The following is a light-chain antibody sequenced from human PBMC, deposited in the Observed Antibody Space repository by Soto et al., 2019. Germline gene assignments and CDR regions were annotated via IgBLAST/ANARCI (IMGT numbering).Light chain of an antibody. J-gene: IGKJ1*01. Sequence: EIVLTQSPGTLSLSPGERATLSCRASQGVSSRLAWYQHKPGQAPRLLISGASNRATGIPDRFSGSGSGTDFTLTISRLEPEDFALYYCQHYGGSPITFGQGTKVDIK. CDR3: QHYGGSPIT. V-gene: IGKV3-20*01. CDR2: GAS. CDR1: QGVSSR.